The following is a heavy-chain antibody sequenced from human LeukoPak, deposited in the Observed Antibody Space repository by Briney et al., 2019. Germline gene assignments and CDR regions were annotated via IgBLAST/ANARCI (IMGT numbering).Heavy chain of an antibody. V-gene: IGHV3-9*01. Sequence: VQPGRSLRLSCAASGFAFDDYAMRWVRQAPGKGLVWLSSISWNSGSIGYADSVKDRFTISRDNAKSSLYLQMDSLRAEDTALYYCVKDPRRRTVTTSYFHLWGRGTLVTVSS. D-gene: IGHD4-17*01. CDR2: ISWNSGSI. CDR3: VKDPRRRTVTTSYFHL. J-gene: IGHJ2*01. CDR1: GFAFDDYA.